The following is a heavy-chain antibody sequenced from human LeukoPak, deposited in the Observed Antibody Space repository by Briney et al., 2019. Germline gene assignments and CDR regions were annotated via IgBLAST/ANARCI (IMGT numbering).Heavy chain of an antibody. V-gene: IGHV1-18*04. Sequence: ASVKVSCKASGYSFTNYYIHWVRQAPGQGLEWMGWISAYNGNTNYAQKLQGRVTMTTDTSTSTAYMELRSLRSDDTAVYYCARLYYGTNWFDPWGQGTLVTVSS. CDR1: GYSFTNYY. J-gene: IGHJ5*02. D-gene: IGHD3-10*01. CDR3: ARLYYGTNWFDP. CDR2: ISAYNGNT.